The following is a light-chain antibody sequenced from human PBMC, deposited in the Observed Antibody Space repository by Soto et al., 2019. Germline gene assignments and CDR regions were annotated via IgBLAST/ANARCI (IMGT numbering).Light chain of an antibody. CDR2: DAS. CDR1: QSAISN. Sequence: EIVMTQSPATLSVSPGERVTLSCRASQSAISNLAWYQQKPGQTPRLLIYDASTRATDIPARFSGSGSATDFTLTISSLLSEDFAVYYCHQYYKWPLTFGGGTKVDIK. CDR3: HQYYKWPLT. J-gene: IGKJ4*01. V-gene: IGKV3-15*01.